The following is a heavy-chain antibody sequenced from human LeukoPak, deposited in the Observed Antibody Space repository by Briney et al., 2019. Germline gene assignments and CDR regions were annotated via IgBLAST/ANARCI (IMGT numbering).Heavy chain of an antibody. Sequence: GGSLRLSCAASGFTFSSYAMSWVRQAPGKGLEWVSAISGSGGSTYYADSVKGRFTISRDNCKNTLYLQMNSLRAEDTAVYYCAKDRERWLPNQGHYFDYWGQGTLVTVSS. CDR1: GFTFSSYA. J-gene: IGHJ4*02. CDR3: AKDRERWLPNQGHYFDY. CDR2: ISGSGGST. D-gene: IGHD5-24*01. V-gene: IGHV3-23*01.